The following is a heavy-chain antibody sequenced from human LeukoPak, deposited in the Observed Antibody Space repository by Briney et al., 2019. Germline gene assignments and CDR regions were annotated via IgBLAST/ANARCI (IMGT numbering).Heavy chain of an antibody. CDR2: VYYSGST. CDR3: ARPAHDAFDI. V-gene: IGHV4-59*04. CDR1: DGSINSYY. J-gene: IGHJ3*02. Sequence: SGTLSLTCTVSDGSINSYYWSWIRQPPGKGLEWIGSVYYSGSTYFNPSLKSRLTMSVDTSNSHFSLRLGSVTAADTAVYYCARPAHDAFDIWGQGTKVTVSS.